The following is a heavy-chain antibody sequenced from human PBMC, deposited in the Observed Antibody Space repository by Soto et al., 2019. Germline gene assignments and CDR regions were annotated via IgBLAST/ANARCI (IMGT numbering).Heavy chain of an antibody. V-gene: IGHV4-39*01. CDR3: ASLLYYDSSGFYHSFDY. CDR1: GGSIISSSYY. D-gene: IGHD3-22*01. Sequence: AETLSLTCTVSGGSIISSSYYWACMRQGPGKGLEWIGTIYYSGSTYYNPSLKSRVTISVDTSKSQFSLKLSSVTAADTAVYYCASLLYYDSSGFYHSFDYWGQGTLVTVSS. J-gene: IGHJ4*02. CDR2: IYYSGST.